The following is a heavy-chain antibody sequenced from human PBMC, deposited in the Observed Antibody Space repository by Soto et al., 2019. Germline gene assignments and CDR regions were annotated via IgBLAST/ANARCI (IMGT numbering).Heavy chain of an antibody. J-gene: IGHJ5*01. CDR2: INPNSSGT. CDR1: GCRLRATD. V-gene: IGHV1-2*02. CDR3: ARDRIVDRPDN. D-gene: IGHD1-26*01. Sequence: ASGQVSCEACGCRLRATDIHWRRQAPGQGLEWMGWINPNSSGTVYAQKFQGRVTMTRDTSLTTAYMQLNRLTPDDTAIYYCARDRIVDRPDN.